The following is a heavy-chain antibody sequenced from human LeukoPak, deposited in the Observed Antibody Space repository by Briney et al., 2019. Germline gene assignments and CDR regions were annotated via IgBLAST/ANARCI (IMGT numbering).Heavy chain of an antibody. CDR2: IIPIFGTA. CDR3: ATYCSSTSCYIWGYYFDY. CDR1: GGTFSSYA. D-gene: IGHD2-2*01. Sequence: SVKVSCKASGGTFSSYAISWVRQAPGQGLEWMGGIIPIFGTANYAQKFQGRVTITADESTSTAYMELSSLRSEDTAVYYCATYCSSTSCYIWGYYFDYWGQGTLATVSS. J-gene: IGHJ4*02. V-gene: IGHV1-69*13.